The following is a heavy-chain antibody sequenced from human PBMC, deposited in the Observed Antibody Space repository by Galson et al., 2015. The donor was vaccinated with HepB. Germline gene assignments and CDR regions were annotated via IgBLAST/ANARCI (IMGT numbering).Heavy chain of an antibody. CDR1: GGTFSSYA. Sequence: SVKVSCKASGGTFSSYAISWVRQAPGQGLEWMGGIIPIFGTANYAQKFQGRVTITADKSTSTACMELSSLRSEDTAVYYCARSYYYDSRIGYFDYWGQGTLVTVSS. CDR2: IIPIFGTA. CDR3: ARSYYYDSRIGYFDY. V-gene: IGHV1-69*06. D-gene: IGHD3-22*01. J-gene: IGHJ4*02.